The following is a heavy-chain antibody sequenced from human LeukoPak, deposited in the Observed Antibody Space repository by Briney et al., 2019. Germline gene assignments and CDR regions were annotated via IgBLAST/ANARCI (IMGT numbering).Heavy chain of an antibody. D-gene: IGHD2-8*01. CDR2: ISNGNT. CDR3: VREAGYCATVCLKTNYIDP. J-gene: IGHJ5*02. Sequence: PGGSLRLSCAAAGFPFSNHAMSWVRQPPGKGLEWVSAISNGNTYYADSVRGRFTISRDDSKNMVYLQMYSLGVEDTARYYCVREAGYCATVCLKTNYIDPWGQGTLVTVSS. CDR1: GFPFSNHA. V-gene: IGHV3-23*01.